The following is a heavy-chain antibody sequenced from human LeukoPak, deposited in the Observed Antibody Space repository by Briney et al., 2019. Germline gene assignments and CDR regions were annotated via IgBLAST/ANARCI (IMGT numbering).Heavy chain of an antibody. CDR1: GYTFTSYG. V-gene: IGHV1-18*04. CDR3: ARTSSSWEYYYYGMDV. J-gene: IGHJ6*04. Sequence: ASVKVSCKASGYTFTSYGISWVRQAPGQGLEWMGWISAYNGNTNYAQKLQGRVTITTDTSTSTAYMELRSLRSDDTAVYYCARTSSSWEYYYYGMDVWGKGTTVTVSS. CDR2: ISAYNGNT. D-gene: IGHD6-13*01.